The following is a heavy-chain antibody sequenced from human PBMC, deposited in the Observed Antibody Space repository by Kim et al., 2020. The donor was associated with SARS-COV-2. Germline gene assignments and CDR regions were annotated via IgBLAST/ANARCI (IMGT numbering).Heavy chain of an antibody. CDR3: ARAGYCSGGSCYSGHYYYYYGMDV. CDR1: GGSISSYY. CDR2: IYYSGST. Sequence: SETLSLTCTVSGGSISSYYWSWIRQPPGKGLEWIGYIYYSGSTNYNPSLKSRVTISVDTSKNQFSLKLSSVTAADTAVYYCARAGYCSGGSCYSGHYYYYYGMDVCGQGTAVTVSS. D-gene: IGHD2-15*01. V-gene: IGHV4-59*01. J-gene: IGHJ6*02.